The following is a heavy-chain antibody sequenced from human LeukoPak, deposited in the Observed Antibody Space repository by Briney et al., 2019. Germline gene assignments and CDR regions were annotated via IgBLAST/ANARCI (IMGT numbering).Heavy chain of an antibody. Sequence: GGSLRLSCAASGFTFTSYGISWVRQAPGQGLEWMGWISAYNGNTNCAQKLQGRVTMTTDTSTSTAYMELRSLRSDDTAVYYCARYRGADIAAYYYYYYMDVWGKGTTVTVSS. CDR3: ARYRGADIAAYYYYYYMDV. D-gene: IGHD5-12*01. CDR1: GFTFTSYG. CDR2: ISAYNGNT. V-gene: IGHV1-18*01. J-gene: IGHJ6*03.